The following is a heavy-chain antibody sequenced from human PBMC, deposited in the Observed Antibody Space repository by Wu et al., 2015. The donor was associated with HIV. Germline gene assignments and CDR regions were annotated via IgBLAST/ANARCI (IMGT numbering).Heavy chain of an antibody. Sequence: QVQLVQSGAEVKKPGASVKVSCKASGYTFTSYGISWVRQAPGQGLEWMGWISAYNGNTNYAQKLQGRVTMTTDTSTSTAYMELRSLRSDDTAVYYCARDPSMVRGSYYNGPPHAPLDLRRGQGNPWV. CDR1: GYTFTSYG. D-gene: IGHD3-10*01. J-gene: IGHJ5*02. CDR2: ISAYNGNT. CDR3: ARDPSMVRGSYYNGPPHAPLDLRRGQGNP. V-gene: IGHV1-18*01.